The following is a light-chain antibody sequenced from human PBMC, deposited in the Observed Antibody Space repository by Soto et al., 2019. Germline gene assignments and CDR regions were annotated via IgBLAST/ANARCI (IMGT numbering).Light chain of an antibody. J-gene: IGKJ4*01. Sequence: EIVLTQSPGTVSLSPGERATLSCRASQSVGRNSLAWYQHKPGQAPRLLIYGPSDRATGITDRFSGSGSGTDFTLTISRLEPEDCAVYYCQLYGNALTFGGGTKVEI. CDR3: QLYGNALT. CDR2: GPS. V-gene: IGKV3-20*01. CDR1: QSVGRNS.